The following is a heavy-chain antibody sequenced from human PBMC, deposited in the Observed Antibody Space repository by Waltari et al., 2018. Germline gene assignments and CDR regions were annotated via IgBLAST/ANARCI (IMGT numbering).Heavy chain of an antibody. J-gene: IGHJ4*02. Sequence: QVQLQESGPGLVKPSQTLSLTCTVSGGSISSGRYYWSWIRQPAGKGLEWIGYIYTSGSTNYNPSLKSRVTISVDTSKNQFSLKLSSVTAADTAVYYCARGVGVSWELPNYFDYWGQGTLVTVSS. CDR1: GGSISSGRYY. CDR2: IYTSGST. D-gene: IGHD1-26*01. V-gene: IGHV4-61*09. CDR3: ARGVGVSWELPNYFDY.